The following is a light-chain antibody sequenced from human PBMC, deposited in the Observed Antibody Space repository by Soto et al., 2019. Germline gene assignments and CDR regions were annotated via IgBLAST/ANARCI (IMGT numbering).Light chain of an antibody. CDR1: QSVSSY. CDR2: DAS. J-gene: IGKJ1*01. CDR3: QQRSTWRT. V-gene: IGKV3-11*01. Sequence: EIVLTQSPATLSLSPGERATLSCRASQSVSSYLAWYQQKPGQAPRLLIYDASKRATGIPARFTGSGFGTDYTLTISSLEPEDFAGYYCQQRSTWRTFGQGTKVDIK.